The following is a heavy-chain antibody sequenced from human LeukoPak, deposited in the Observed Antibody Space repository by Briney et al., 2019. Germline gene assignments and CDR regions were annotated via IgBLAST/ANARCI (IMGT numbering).Heavy chain of an antibody. CDR3: ARGSSGWYSIDY. V-gene: IGHV4-4*07. CDR1: GGSITNSY. Sequence: SETLSLTCTVSGGSITNSYWSWLRQPAGKGLEWIGRIYSTGTTNYNPSLTGRVSMSVDTSKNQFSLNLYSVIAADTAVYYCARGSSGWYSIDYWGQGALVTVSS. CDR2: IYSTGTT. D-gene: IGHD6-19*01. J-gene: IGHJ4*02.